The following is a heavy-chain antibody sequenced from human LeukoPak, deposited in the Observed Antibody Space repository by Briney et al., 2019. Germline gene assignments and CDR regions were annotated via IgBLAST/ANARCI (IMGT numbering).Heavy chain of an antibody. V-gene: IGHV3-11*04. CDR2: ISSSGSTI. Sequence: PGGSLRLSCAVSGFTFSDYYMSWICQAPGKGLEWVSYISSSGSTIYYADSVKGRFTISRDNAKNSLYLQMNSLRAEDTAIYYCVRGTYYDFWSGYAQSLYFDYWGQGTLVTVSS. CDR1: GFTFSDYY. CDR3: VRGTYYDFWSGYAQSLYFDY. J-gene: IGHJ4*02. D-gene: IGHD3-3*01.